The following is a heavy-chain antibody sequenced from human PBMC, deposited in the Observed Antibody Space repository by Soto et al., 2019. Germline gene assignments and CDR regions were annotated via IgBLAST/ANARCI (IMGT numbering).Heavy chain of an antibody. V-gene: IGHV1-2*04. CDR1: VYSFTDYH. J-gene: IGHJ6*02. Sequence: ASVKVSCKASVYSFTDYHIHWVRQAPGQGLEWLGRINPKSGGTSTAQKFQGWVTMTTDTSISTAFMELTRLTSDDTAIYYCARGDSTDCSNGVCSFFYNHDMDVWGQGTTVTVSS. CDR2: INPKSGGT. D-gene: IGHD2-8*01. CDR3: ARGDSTDCSNGVCSFFYNHDMDV.